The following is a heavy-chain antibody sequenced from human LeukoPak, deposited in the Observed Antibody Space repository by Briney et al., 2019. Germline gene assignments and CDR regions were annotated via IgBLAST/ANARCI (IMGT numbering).Heavy chain of an antibody. D-gene: IGHD6-19*01. J-gene: IGHJ3*02. CDR3: VTGIAVFDAFDI. CDR1: GYTFTSYG. CDR2: ISAYNGNT. V-gene: IGHV1-18*01. Sequence: ASVKVSCKASGYTFTSYGISWVRQAPGQGLEWMGWISAYNGNTNYAQKLQGRVTMTTDTSTSTAYMELRSLRSDDTAVYYCVTGIAVFDAFDIWGQGTMVTVSS.